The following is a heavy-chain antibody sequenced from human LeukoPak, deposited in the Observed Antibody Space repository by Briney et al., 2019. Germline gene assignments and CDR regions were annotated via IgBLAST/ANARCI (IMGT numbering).Heavy chain of an antibody. D-gene: IGHD3-16*01. CDR1: GYSISRGYS. V-gene: IGHV4-38-2*01. Sequence: PSETLSLTCGVSGYSISRGYSWGWIRQPPGKGLEWIGNIYHSESTHYNPSLKSRVTISPDTSKNQFSLKLTSVTASDTAVYYCARFDHVWETHGMDAFELWGQGTLVTVSS. CDR2: IYHSEST. CDR3: ARFDHVWETHGMDAFEL. J-gene: IGHJ3*01.